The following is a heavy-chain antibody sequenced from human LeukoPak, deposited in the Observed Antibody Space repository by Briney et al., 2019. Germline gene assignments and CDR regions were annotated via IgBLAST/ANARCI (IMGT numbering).Heavy chain of an antibody. CDR2: INHSGST. CDR1: GGSFSGYY. D-gene: IGHD5-12*01. Sequence: SETLSLTCAVYGGSFSGYYWSWIRQPPGKGLEWIGEINHSGSTNYNPSLKSRVTISVDTSKNQFSLQLNSVTPEDTAVYYCARQDGYHDAFDIWGQGTMVTVSS. CDR3: ARQDGYHDAFDI. J-gene: IGHJ3*02. V-gene: IGHV4-34*01.